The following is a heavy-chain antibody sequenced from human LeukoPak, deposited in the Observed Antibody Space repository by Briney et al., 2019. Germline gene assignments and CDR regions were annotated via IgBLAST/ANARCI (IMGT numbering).Heavy chain of an antibody. V-gene: IGHV4-34*01. CDR2: INQSGRT. J-gene: IGHJ4*02. CDR1: GGSFSGYY. CDR3: ATKHSVAVAANPPYFDY. Sequence: KPSETLSLTCGVYGGSFSGYYWSWIRQPPGRGLEWIGEINQSGRTNYNPSLKSRVTISVDTSKNQFSLKLTSVTAADTGVYYCATKHSVAVAANPPYFDYWGQRTLHTVSS. D-gene: IGHD6-19*01.